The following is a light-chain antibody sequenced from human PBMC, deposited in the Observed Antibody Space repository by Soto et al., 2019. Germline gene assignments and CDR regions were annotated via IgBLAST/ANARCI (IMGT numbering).Light chain of an antibody. J-gene: IGLJ1*01. CDR1: SPNIGANYD. Sequence: QSVLTQPPSVSGAPGQRVTISRTGSSPNIGANYDVHWYQHRPGTAPKLLIFGNNNRPSGVPDRFSGSKSGTSASLAITGLQAEDEGDYYCQSYDSTLSARYVFGTGTKVTVL. CDR3: QSYDSTLSARYV. V-gene: IGLV1-40*01. CDR2: GNN.